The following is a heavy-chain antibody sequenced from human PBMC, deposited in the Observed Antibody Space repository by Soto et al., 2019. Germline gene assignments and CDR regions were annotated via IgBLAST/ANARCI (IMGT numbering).Heavy chain of an antibody. Sequence: GSLRLSCAASGFTFSSYAMSWVRQAPGKGLEWVSAISGSGGSTYYADSVKGRFTISRDNSKNSLYLQMNSLRAEDTAVYYCAKGPITMVRGVTFVLDHWGQGTLVTVSS. D-gene: IGHD3-10*01. CDR3: AKGPITMVRGVTFVLDH. V-gene: IGHV3-23*01. J-gene: IGHJ4*02. CDR2: ISGSGGST. CDR1: GFTFSSYA.